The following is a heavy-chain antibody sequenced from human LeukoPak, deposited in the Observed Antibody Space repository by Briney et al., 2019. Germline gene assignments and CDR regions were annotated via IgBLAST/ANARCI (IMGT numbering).Heavy chain of an antibody. Sequence: GSLRLSCAASGFTFENYWMGWVRQAPGKGPEWVANIRQDGGVEHYLDSVKGRFTISRDNAKNSLILQMSSLRAEDTAVYYCARWAGVTDYWGQGTLVTVSS. CDR1: GFTFENYW. V-gene: IGHV3-7*01. J-gene: IGHJ4*02. D-gene: IGHD5-18*01. CDR2: IRQDGGVE. CDR3: ARWAGVTDY.